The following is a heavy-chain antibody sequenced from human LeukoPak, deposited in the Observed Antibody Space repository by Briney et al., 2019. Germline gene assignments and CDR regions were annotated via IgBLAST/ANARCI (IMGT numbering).Heavy chain of an antibody. CDR1: GYIFTSYV. D-gene: IGHD3-22*01. Sequence: SVKVSCKASGYIFTSYVINSVRQATGQELKWMGWMNPNSGKTGYAQKFQGRVTMTRNTSISTAYMELSSLISEDTAVYGCGLNYHTSGYYSQVAMDVWGKGTTVTISS. CDR2: MNPNSGKT. CDR3: GLNYHTSGYYSQVAMDV. J-gene: IGHJ6*04. V-gene: IGHV1-8*01.